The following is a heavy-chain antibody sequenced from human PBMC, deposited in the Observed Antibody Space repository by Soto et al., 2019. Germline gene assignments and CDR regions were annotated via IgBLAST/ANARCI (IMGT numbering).Heavy chain of an antibody. Sequence: SETLSLTCSVSGGSISSGYWSWIRQPPGKGLGWIGYVYYSDSINYNPSLESRVIISVDTSKNQLSLRLSSVTAADTAVYYCARQCRGVTCHWFVPWGQGTLVTVSS. CDR3: ARQCRGVTCHWFVP. D-gene: IGHD2-15*01. CDR2: VYYSDSI. V-gene: IGHV4-59*08. CDR1: GGSISSGY. J-gene: IGHJ5*02.